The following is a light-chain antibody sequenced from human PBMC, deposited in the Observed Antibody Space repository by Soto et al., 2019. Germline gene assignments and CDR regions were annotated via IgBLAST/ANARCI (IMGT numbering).Light chain of an antibody. CDR2: DVN. CDR1: STDVAIYNY. Sequence: QSALAQPASVSGSPGQTITISCSGTSTDVAIYNYVSWYQQHPGKAPKLILYDVNNRPSGVSNRFSGSKSGNTASLTISGLQAEDEAGYYCSSYSGSSTSVLFGGGTQLTVL. J-gene: IGLJ7*01. V-gene: IGLV2-14*03. CDR3: SSYSGSSTSVL.